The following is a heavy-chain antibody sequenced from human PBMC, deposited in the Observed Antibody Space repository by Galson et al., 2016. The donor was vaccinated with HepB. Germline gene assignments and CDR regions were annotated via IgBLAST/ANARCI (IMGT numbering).Heavy chain of an antibody. D-gene: IGHD2-15*01. V-gene: IGHV1-46*01. CDR3: ARGCSGGIECEFDP. Sequence: SVKVSCKASEYTFTRYYIHWVRQAPGQGLEWMGIINPNGAGTRYAQKFQGRVTMTRDTSTSTVYMELSSLRSEDTAVYYCARGCSGGIECEFDPWGQGTLVTVSS. CDR1: EYTFTRYY. J-gene: IGHJ5*02. CDR2: INPNGAGT.